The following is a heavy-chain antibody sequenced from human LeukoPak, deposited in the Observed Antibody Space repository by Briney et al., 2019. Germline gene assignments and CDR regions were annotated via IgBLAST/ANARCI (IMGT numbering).Heavy chain of an antibody. CDR3: ARVGEYDSFDY. V-gene: IGHV3-74*01. Sequence: PGGSLRLSCVASGFTFSGEWMHWVRQAPGKGLVWVSRISSDGSNTNYADSVKGRFTISRDNAKNTLYLQMDSLRAEDTAVYYCARVGEYDSFDYWGQGTLVTVSS. J-gene: IGHJ4*02. CDR2: ISSDGSNT. D-gene: IGHD2/OR15-2a*01. CDR1: GFTFSGEW.